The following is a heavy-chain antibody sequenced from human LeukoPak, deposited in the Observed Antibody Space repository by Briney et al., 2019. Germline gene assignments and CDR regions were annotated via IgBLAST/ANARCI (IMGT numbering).Heavy chain of an antibody. V-gene: IGHV3-21*01. CDR1: GFTVSSNY. Sequence: GGSLRLSCAASGFTVSSNYMSWVRQAPGKGLEWVSSISSSSSYIYYADSVKGRFTISRDNAKNSLYLQMNSLRAEDTAVYYCARGPDPRVWGQGTLVTVSS. CDR2: ISSSSSYI. CDR3: ARGPDPRV. J-gene: IGHJ4*02.